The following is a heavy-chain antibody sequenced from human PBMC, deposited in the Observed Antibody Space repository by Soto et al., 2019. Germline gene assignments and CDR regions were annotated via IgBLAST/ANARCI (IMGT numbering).Heavy chain of an antibody. Sequence: PWGSLRLSCAASGFTFSSYGMHWVRQAPGKGLEWVAVISYDGSNKYYADSVKGRFTISRDNSKNTLYLQMNSLRAEDTAVYYCAKDGVLEWLLSYYYYMDVWGKGTTVTVSS. V-gene: IGHV3-30*18. CDR1: GFTFSSYG. CDR3: AKDGVLEWLLSYYYYMDV. J-gene: IGHJ6*03. D-gene: IGHD3-3*01. CDR2: ISYDGSNK.